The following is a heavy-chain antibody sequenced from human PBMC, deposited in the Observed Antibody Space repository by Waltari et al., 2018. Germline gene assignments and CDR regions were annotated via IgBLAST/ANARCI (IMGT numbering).Heavy chain of an antibody. J-gene: IGHJ3*02. CDR2: IYYSGST. Sequence: QVQLQESGPGLVKPSETLSLTCTVSGGSISSHYWSWIRQPPGKGLEWIGYIYYSGSTNYNPSLKSRVTISVDTSKNQFSLKLSSVTAADTAVYYCARVPGFAFDIWGQGTMVTVSS. CDR1: GGSISSHY. D-gene: IGHD2-2*01. V-gene: IGHV4-59*11. CDR3: ARVPGFAFDI.